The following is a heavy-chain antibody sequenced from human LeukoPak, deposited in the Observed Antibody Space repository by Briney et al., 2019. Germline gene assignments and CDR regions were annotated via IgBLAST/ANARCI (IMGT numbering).Heavy chain of an antibody. V-gene: IGHV3-30*04. CDR3: AKDRGIYYGSGAEEAFDI. CDR1: GFTFSSYA. CDR2: ISYDGSNK. J-gene: IGHJ3*02. Sequence: GGSLRLSCAASGFTFSSYAMHWVRQAPGKGLEWVAVISYDGSNKYYADSVKGRFTISRDNAKNSLYLQMNSLRVEDTALYYCAKDRGIYYGSGAEEAFDIWGQGTMVTVSS. D-gene: IGHD3-10*01.